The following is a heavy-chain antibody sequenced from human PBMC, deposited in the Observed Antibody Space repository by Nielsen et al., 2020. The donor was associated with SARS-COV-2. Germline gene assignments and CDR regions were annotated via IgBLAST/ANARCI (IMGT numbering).Heavy chain of an antibody. CDR2: ISGSGGST. Sequence: VRQAPGKGLEWVSAISGSGGSTYYADSVKGRFTISRDNSKNTLYLQMNSLRAEDTAVYYCARDQSTSTLGYCTNGVCYFDYWGQGTPVTVSS. J-gene: IGHJ4*02. V-gene: IGHV3-23*01. D-gene: IGHD2-8*01. CDR3: ARDQSTSTLGYCTNGVCYFDY.